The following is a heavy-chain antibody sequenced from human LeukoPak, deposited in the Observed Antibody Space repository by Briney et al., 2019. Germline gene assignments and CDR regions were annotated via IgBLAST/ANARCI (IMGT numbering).Heavy chain of an antibody. J-gene: IGHJ5*02. CDR1: AFTFRTYW. CDR2: IKPDGSEK. CDR3: ARAWINWFDP. D-gene: IGHD2-2*03. V-gene: IGHV3-7*05. Sequence: GGSLRLSCAATAFTFRTYWMSWVRQAPGKGLEWVAMIKPDGSEKYYVDSVKGLFTISRDNAKNSLYLQMTSLRAEDTAVYYCARAWINWFDPWGQGTLVTVSS.